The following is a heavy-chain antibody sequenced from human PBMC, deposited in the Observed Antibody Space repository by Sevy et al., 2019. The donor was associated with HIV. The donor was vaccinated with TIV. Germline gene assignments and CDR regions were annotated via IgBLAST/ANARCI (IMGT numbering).Heavy chain of an antibody. Sequence: SQTLSLTCAISGDSVSSNSTAWNWIRQSPSRGLEWLGRTYYRSKWYNDYAVSVKSRITINPDTSKNHFSLQLNSVTPEDTAVYYCAREGGSYCSSTSCYRGGLFAAVVDYWGQGTLVTVSS. CDR3: AREGGSYCSSTSCYRGGLFAAVVDY. CDR2: TYYRSKWYN. CDR1: GDSVSSNSTA. V-gene: IGHV6-1*01. J-gene: IGHJ4*02. D-gene: IGHD2-2*02.